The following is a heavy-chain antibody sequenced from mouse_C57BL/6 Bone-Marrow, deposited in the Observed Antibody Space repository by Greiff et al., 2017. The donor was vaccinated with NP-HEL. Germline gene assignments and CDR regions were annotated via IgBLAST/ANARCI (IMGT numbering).Heavy chain of an antibody. D-gene: IGHD1-1*01. J-gene: IGHJ1*03. CDR1: GFTFSSYG. V-gene: IGHV5-6*01. CDR2: ISSGGSYT. CDR3: ARLYGSRRYFDV. Sequence: EVQVVESGGDLVKPGGSLKLSCAASGFTFSSYGMSWVRQTPDKRLEWVGTISSGGSYTYYPDSVKGRFTISRDNAKNTLYLQMSSLKSEDTAMYYCARLYGSRRYFDVWRTGTTVTVSS.